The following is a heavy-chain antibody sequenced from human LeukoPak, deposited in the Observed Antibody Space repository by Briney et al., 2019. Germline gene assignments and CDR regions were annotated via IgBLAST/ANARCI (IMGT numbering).Heavy chain of an antibody. D-gene: IGHD6-19*01. CDR3: ARVAVAVYNWFDP. V-gene: IGHV1-2*02. CDR2: INPNSGGT. Sequence: ASVKVSCKASGYTFTNYAINWVRQAPGQGLEWMGWINPNSGGTNYAQKFQGRVTMTRDTSISTAYMELSRLRSDDTAVYYCARVAVAVYNWFDPWGQGTLVTVSS. J-gene: IGHJ5*02. CDR1: GYTFTNYA.